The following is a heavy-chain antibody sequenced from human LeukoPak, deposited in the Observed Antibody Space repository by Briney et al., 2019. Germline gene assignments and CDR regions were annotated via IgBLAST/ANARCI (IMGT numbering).Heavy chain of an antibody. CDR2: INPNSGGT. CDR3: ARSKAWELPNAFDI. CDR1: GYTFTGYY. J-gene: IGHJ3*02. D-gene: IGHD1-26*01. Sequence: VASVKVSCKASGYTFTGYYMHWVRQAPGQGLEWMGRINPNSGGTNYAQKFQGRVTMTRDTSISTAYMELSRLRSDDTAVYYCARSKAWELPNAFDIWGQGTMVTVSS. V-gene: IGHV1-2*06.